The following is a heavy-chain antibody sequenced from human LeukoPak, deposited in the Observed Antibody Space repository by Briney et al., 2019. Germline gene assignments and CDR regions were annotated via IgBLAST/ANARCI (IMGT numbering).Heavy chain of an antibody. V-gene: IGHV3-7*03. Sequence: PGGSLRLSCAASGFTFSSYAMSWVRQAPGKGLEWVANIKPDGSEKNYVDSVKGRFTISRDNAKNSLYLQMNSLRAEDTAVYYCARGTAVTYVFDSWGQGNLVTVSS. D-gene: IGHD4-17*01. CDR1: GFTFSSYA. CDR3: ARGTAVTYVFDS. J-gene: IGHJ4*02. CDR2: IKPDGSEK.